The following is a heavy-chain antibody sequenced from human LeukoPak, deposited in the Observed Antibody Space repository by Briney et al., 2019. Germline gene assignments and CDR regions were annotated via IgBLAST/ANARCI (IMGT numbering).Heavy chain of an antibody. V-gene: IGHV3-30*04. CDR3: ARETYGGHDGFDY. D-gene: IGHD2-15*01. Sequence: EAGGSLRLSCAASGFTFSSYAMHWVRQAPGKGLEWVAVISYDGSNKYYADSVKGRFTISRDNSKNTLYLQMNSLRAEDTAVYYCARETYGGHDGFDYWGQGTLVTVSS. CDR1: GFTFSSYA. CDR2: ISYDGSNK. J-gene: IGHJ4*02.